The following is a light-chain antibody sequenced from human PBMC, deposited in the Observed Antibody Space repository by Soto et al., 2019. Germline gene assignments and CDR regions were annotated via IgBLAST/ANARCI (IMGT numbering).Light chain of an antibody. CDR1: QSVSTD. CDR2: DAS. V-gene: IGKV3-11*01. Sequence: EVVLTQSPGTLSLSPGERATLSCRASQSVSTDIAWYQQKPGQAPRLLIYDASNRATGIPARFSGSGSGTDFTLTISSLEPEDFAVYYCQRRVSWSFGGGTKVEIK. CDR3: QRRVSWS. J-gene: IGKJ4*01.